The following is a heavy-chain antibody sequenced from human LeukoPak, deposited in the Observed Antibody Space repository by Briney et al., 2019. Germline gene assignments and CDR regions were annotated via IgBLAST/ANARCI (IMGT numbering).Heavy chain of an antibody. Sequence: GGFLRLSCAASGFTFSSYAMSWVRQAPGKGLEWVSAISGSGGSTYYADSVKGRFTISRDNSKNTLYLQMNSLRAEDTAVYYCAKVRGLMIVTPDYWGQGTLVTVSS. J-gene: IGHJ4*02. CDR1: GFTFSSYA. CDR3: AKVRGLMIVTPDY. V-gene: IGHV3-23*01. CDR2: ISGSGGST. D-gene: IGHD3-22*01.